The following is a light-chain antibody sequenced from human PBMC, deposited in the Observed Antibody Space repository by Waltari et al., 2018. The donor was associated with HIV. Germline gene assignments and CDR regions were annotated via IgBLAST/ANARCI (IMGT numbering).Light chain of an antibody. CDR2: WAS. CDR1: RTVFYSSDNRNY. V-gene: IGKV4-1*01. Sequence: DIVMTQSPDSLAVSLGETATIHRTSSRTVFYSSDNRNYLAWYLQRPGHAPRVLIFWASTRAYGVPDRFSGSGSGTDFSLTLSSLQADDVGIYYCQQYYSVPPTFGGGTKVEI. CDR3: QQYYSVPPT. J-gene: IGKJ4*01.